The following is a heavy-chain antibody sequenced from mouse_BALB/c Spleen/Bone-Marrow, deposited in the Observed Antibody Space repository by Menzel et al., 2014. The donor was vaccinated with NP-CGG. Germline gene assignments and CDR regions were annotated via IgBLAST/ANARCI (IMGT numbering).Heavy chain of an antibody. Sequence: VQLVESGPELVKPGASVKMSCKASGYTFTDYVISWVKQRTGQGLEWIGEIYPGSGSTYYNEKFKGEATLTADKSSNTAYMQLSSLTSEDSAVYFCARGGGCGSSWFAYWGQGTLVTVSA. V-gene: IGHV1-77*01. CDR1: GYTFTDYV. CDR2: IYPGSGST. J-gene: IGHJ3*01. D-gene: IGHD1-1*01. CDR3: ARGGGCGSSWFAY.